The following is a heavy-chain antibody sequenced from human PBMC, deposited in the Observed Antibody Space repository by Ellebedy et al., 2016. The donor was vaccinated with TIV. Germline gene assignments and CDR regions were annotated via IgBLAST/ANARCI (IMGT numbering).Heavy chain of an antibody. J-gene: IGHJ5*02. V-gene: IGHV1-8*02. CDR1: GGTLSTYG. Sequence: AASVKVSCKASGGTLSTYGISWVRQASGQGPEWMGWMNPKSGDTNYAQKFQGRVTMTRNTSITTAYMELSSLRSDDTAVYYCARGKLRFLESLGDWFDPWGQGTLVTVSS. CDR2: MNPKSGDT. CDR3: ARGKLRFLESLGDWFDP. D-gene: IGHD3-3*01.